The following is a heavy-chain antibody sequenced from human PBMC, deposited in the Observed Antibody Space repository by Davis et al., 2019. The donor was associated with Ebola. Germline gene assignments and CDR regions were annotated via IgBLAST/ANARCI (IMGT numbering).Heavy chain of an antibody. Sequence: GESLKISCVASGFTVSSDYMSWVRQAPGKGLEWVSVIYSGGSTYYADSVKGRFTISRDNSKNTLYLQMNSLRAEDTAVYYCAKDHAYGSGSYSYDAFDIWGQGTMVTVSS. J-gene: IGHJ3*02. V-gene: IGHV3-53*01. CDR3: AKDHAYGSGSYSYDAFDI. D-gene: IGHD3-10*01. CDR1: GFTVSSDY. CDR2: IYSGGST.